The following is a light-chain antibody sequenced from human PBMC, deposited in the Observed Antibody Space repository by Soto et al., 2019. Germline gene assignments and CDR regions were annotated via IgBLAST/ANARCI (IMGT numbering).Light chain of an antibody. CDR3: FSYAGSTVL. CDR1: SSDIGAYNY. CDR2: EVS. Sequence: QSALTQPPSASGSPGQSVTISCTGTSSDIGAYNYVSWYQQHPGKAPKLMTLEVSKRPSGVPDRFSGYKSGNTASLTVSGLQAEDEADYYCFSYAGSTVLFGGGTKLTVL. V-gene: IGLV2-8*01. J-gene: IGLJ2*01.